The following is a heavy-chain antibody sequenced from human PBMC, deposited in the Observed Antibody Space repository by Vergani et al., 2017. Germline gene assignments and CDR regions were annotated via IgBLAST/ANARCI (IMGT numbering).Heavy chain of an antibody. CDR3: AKVRWELREGGFDY. CDR1: GFTFSSYA. D-gene: IGHD1-26*01. V-gene: IGHV3-30*04. Sequence: QVQLVESGGGVVQPGRSLRLSCAASGFTFSSYAMHWVRQAPGKGLEWVAVISYDGSNKYYADSVKGRFTISRDNSKNTLYLQMNSLRAEDTAVYYCAKVRWELREGGFDYWGQGTLVTVSS. CDR2: ISYDGSNK. J-gene: IGHJ4*02.